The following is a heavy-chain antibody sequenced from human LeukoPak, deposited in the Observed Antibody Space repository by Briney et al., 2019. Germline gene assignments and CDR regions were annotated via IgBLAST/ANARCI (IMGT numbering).Heavy chain of an antibody. Sequence: GRSLRLSCAASGFTFSSFGMHWVRQAPGKGLEWVAVISDDGRNKYYADSVKGRFTISRDNSKNTLYLQMNSLRAEDTAVYYCANSATAAAMSSWFGRWGQGTLVTVSS. J-gene: IGHJ5*02. V-gene: IGHV3-30*18. CDR1: GFTFSSFG. D-gene: IGHD2-2*01. CDR3: ANSATAAAMSSWFGR. CDR2: ISDDGRNK.